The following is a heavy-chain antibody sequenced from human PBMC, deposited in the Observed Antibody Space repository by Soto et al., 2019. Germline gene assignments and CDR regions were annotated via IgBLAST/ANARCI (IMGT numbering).Heavy chain of an antibody. J-gene: IGHJ4*02. V-gene: IGHV4-30-4*01. CDR1: GGSITSASFY. D-gene: IGHD6-6*01. CDR2: IYYTGKT. CDR3: ARMFYRTSERFDY. Sequence: PSETLSLTCTVSGGSITSASFYWSWVRQPPGKGLEWIGYIYYTGKTYYNPSLKSRVTMSVDMSQNEFSLNLRSVTAADTAIYYCARMFYRTSERFDYWGQGALVTVSS.